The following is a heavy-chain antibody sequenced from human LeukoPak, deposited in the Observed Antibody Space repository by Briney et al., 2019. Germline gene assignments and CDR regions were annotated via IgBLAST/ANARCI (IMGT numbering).Heavy chain of an antibody. Sequence: GGSLRLSCAASGFAFSSYNMNWVRQAPVKGLEWVSTINGSGSNKYYADSVKGRFAISRDNSKNTLYLQMTSLRAADTAVYYCVTNYYDSSSYHPDFDYWGQGALVTVSS. CDR2: INGSGSNK. J-gene: IGHJ4*02. CDR1: GFAFSSYN. V-gene: IGHV3-23*01. CDR3: VTNYYDSSSYHPDFDY. D-gene: IGHD3-22*01.